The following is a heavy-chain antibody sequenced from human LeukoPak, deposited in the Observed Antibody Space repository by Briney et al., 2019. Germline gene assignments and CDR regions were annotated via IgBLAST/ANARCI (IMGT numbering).Heavy chain of an antibody. D-gene: IGHD1-26*01. CDR2: ISSSSSYI. CDR3: ARDRGGSYKRAQDY. J-gene: IGHJ4*02. V-gene: IGHV3-21*01. Sequence: PGGSLRLSCAASGFAFSSYSMNWVRQAPGKGLEWVSSISSSSSYIYYADSVKGRFTISRDNAKNSLYLQMNSLRAEDTAVYYCARDRGGSYKRAQDYWGQGTLVTVSS. CDR1: GFAFSSYS.